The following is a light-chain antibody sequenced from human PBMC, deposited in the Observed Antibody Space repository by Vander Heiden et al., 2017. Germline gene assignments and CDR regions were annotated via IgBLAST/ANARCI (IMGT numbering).Light chain of an antibody. CDR1: RSVSTF. V-gene: IGKV3-15*01. CDR3: QQYDNWPPIT. Sequence: EIVMTQTPATLSGSPGERATLSCRTSRSVSTFLAWYQQRPGQAPRLLIYGASTRATGIPARFSGSGSGTEFTLTISSLQSEDFAVYYCQQYDNWPPITFGQGTRLEIK. CDR2: GAS. J-gene: IGKJ5*01.